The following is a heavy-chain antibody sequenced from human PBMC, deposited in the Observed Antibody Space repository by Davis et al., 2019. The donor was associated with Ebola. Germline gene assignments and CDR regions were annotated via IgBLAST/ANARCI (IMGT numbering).Heavy chain of an antibody. CDR1: GFTFSSYG. CDR2: IWYDGSNK. V-gene: IGHV3-33*03. Sequence: GESLKISCAASGFTFSSYGMHWVRQAPGKGLEWVAVIWYDGSNKYYADSVKGRFTISRDNAKNSLYLQMNSLRAEDTALYYCAKGGYQLLLVYIDYWGQGTLVTVSS. D-gene: IGHD2-2*01. CDR3: AKGGYQLLLVYIDY. J-gene: IGHJ4*02.